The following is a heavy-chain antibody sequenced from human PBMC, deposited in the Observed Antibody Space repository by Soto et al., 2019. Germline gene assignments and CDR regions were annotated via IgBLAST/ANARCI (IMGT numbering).Heavy chain of an antibody. J-gene: IGHJ6*02. CDR2: ITPISDTT. CDR3: ARSQGSSTSLEIYYYYYYGMDV. V-gene: IGHV1-69*01. D-gene: IGHD2-2*01. CDR1: GGTFSSYA. Sequence: QVQLVQSGAEVKKPGSSVKVSCKASGGTFSSYAISWVRQAPGQGLEWMGGITPISDTTNYAQKFQGRVTITADESTSTADMELSSLRSEDTAVYYCARSQGSSTSLEIYYYYYYGMDVWGQGTTVTVSS.